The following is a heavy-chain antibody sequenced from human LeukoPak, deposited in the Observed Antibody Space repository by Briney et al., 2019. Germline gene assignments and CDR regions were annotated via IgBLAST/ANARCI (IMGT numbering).Heavy chain of an antibody. CDR3: AKDRHAPGRYCSSTTCFPFDP. CDR2: ISGSGAST. Sequence: GGSLRLSCAVSGFTFSSYDMSWVRQAPGKGLEWVSAISGSGASTYYADSVKGRFTISRDNSKSTLYLQMNSLRAKDTAVYYCAKDRHAPGRYCSSTTCFPFDPWGQGTLVTVSS. J-gene: IGHJ5*02. D-gene: IGHD2-2*01. V-gene: IGHV3-23*01. CDR1: GFTFSSYD.